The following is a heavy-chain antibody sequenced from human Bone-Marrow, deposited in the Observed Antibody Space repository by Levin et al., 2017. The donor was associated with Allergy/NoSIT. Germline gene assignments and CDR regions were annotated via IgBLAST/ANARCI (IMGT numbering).Heavy chain of an antibody. J-gene: IGHJ3*02. D-gene: IGHD3-10*02. CDR3: ASYVLTGNDAFDI. CDR2: IYYSGST. Sequence: SETLSLTCTVSGGSISSSSYYWGWIRQPPGKGLEWIGSIYYSGSTYYNPSLKSRVTISVDTSKNQFSLKLSSVTAADTAVYYCASYVLTGNDAFDIWGQGTMVTVSS. CDR1: GGSISSSSYY. V-gene: IGHV4-39*01.